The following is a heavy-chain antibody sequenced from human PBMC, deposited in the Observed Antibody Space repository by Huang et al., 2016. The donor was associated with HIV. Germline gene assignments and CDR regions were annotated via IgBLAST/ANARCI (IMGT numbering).Heavy chain of an antibody. CDR3: AREGGFLDYMDV. CDR1: GDSISSGSYF. CDR2: VYIRGTN. J-gene: IGHJ6*03. D-gene: IGHD3-3*01. V-gene: IGHV4-61*09. Sequence: QVQLQESGPRLVKPSQTLSLTCNVSGDSISSGSYFWSWIRQPAGKGLEWIGHVYIRGTNNYNPSLKSGVAIAVDRSKNQFSLNLSSVTAADTAVYYCAREGGFLDYMDVWGRGATVTVSS.